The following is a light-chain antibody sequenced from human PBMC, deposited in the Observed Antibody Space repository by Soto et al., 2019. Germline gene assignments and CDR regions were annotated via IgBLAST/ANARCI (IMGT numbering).Light chain of an antibody. Sequence: DIQMTQSPSSLSASVGDRVTITCRASQSISSYLNWYQQKPGKAPKLQIYAASSFQSGVPSRFRCSGSGTDFTFTISSLQPEDFATDDCQQSYSTPTWTFGQGTKVEIK. CDR1: QSISSY. CDR2: AAS. J-gene: IGKJ1*01. V-gene: IGKV1-39*01. CDR3: QQSYSTPTWT.